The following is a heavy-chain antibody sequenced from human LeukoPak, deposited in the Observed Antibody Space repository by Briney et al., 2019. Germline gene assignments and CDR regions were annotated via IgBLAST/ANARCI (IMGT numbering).Heavy chain of an antibody. Sequence: PGGSLRLSCAASGFTFNDHAMSWVRQAPGKGLEWVSTISGSGGRTYYTDSVKGRFTISRDNSKNTLYLQMNSLRGEDTAVYYCAKRQQVYGDSLMDVWGQGTTVTVSS. CDR3: AKRQQVYGDSLMDV. V-gene: IGHV3-23*01. J-gene: IGHJ6*02. CDR2: ISGSGGRT. D-gene: IGHD4-17*01. CDR1: GFTFNDHA.